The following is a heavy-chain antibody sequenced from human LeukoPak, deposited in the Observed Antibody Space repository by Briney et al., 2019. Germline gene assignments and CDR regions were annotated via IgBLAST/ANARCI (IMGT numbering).Heavy chain of an antibody. CDR1: GFTVSSNY. CDR3: AKDSSAFFGGYALDY. V-gene: IGHV3-53*05. J-gene: IGHJ4*02. CDR2: IYSGGST. D-gene: IGHD5-12*01. Sequence: GGSLRLSCAASGFTVSSNYMSWVRQAPGKGLEWVSVIYSGGSTYYADSVKGRFTISRDNSKNTLYLQMNSLRAEDMAFYYCAKDSSAFFGGYALDYWGQGTLVTVSS.